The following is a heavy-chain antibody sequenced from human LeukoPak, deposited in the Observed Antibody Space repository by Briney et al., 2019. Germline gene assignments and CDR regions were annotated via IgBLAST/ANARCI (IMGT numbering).Heavy chain of an antibody. CDR2: ISSSSYI. J-gene: IGHJ4*02. V-gene: IGHV3-21*01. D-gene: IGHD6-19*01. Sequence: PGGSLRLSCAASGFTFSSYSTNWVRQAPGKGLEWVSSISSSSYIYYADSVKGRFTISRDNTKNSLYLQMNSLRAEDTAVYYCARDLEIGWPFDYWGQGTLVTVSS. CDR1: GFTFSSYS. CDR3: ARDLEIGWPFDY.